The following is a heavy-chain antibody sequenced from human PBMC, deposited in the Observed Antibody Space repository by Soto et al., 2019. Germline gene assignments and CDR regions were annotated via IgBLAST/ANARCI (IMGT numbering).Heavy chain of an antibody. CDR1: GGSISSGGYY. V-gene: IGHV4-31*03. J-gene: IGHJ6*02. Sequence: QVQLQESGPGLVKPSQTLSLTCTVSGGSISSGGYYWSWIRQHPGKGLEWIGYIYYSGSTYYNPSLKRRVTISVDTSKNQFSLKLSSVTAADTAVYYCAREDVWFGELLHTNKYYYYGMDVWGQGTTVTVSS. CDR2: IYYSGST. CDR3: AREDVWFGELLHTNKYYYYGMDV. D-gene: IGHD3-10*01.